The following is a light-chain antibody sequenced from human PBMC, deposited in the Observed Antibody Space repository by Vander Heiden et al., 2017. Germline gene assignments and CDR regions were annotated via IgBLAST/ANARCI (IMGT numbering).Light chain of an antibody. CDR1: QSIGFW. CDR2: KAS. Sequence: DLQMMQSPSTLSASVGDRVTITCRASQSIGFWLAWYQQKPGKAPNLLIYKASSIQSGVPSRFSGKGSGTVFTLTISSLQPDDFATYYCQKYNSYPWTFGQGTKLEIK. CDR3: QKYNSYPWT. V-gene: IGKV1-5*03. J-gene: IGKJ1*01.